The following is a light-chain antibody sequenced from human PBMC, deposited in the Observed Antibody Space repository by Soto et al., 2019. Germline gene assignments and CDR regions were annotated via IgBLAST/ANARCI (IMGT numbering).Light chain of an antibody. CDR2: GAS. J-gene: IGKJ3*01. CDR3: LQRSIGFT. V-gene: IGKV3-11*01. CDR1: QSVGSS. Sequence: EIVLTQSPATLSLSPGERATLSCRASQSVGSSLAWYQQKPGQAPRLLIYGASNRAPGIPARFSGSGSGTDFTLTISSLEPEDFAVYHCLQRSIGFTFGPGTKVDIK.